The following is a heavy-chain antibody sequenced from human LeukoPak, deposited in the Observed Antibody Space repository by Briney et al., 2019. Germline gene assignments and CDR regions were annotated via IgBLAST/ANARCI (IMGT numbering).Heavy chain of an antibody. V-gene: IGHV1-18*01. CDR1: GYTVTSYG. CDR3: ARAVGGCGDYSVNY. J-gene: IGHJ4*02. Sequence: ASVTVSCKASGYTVTSYGISWVRPAPAQGLEGMGWISAYNGNTIYAQKLQGRVTMTTDTSPSTAYMELRSLSSDDTAVYYCARAVGGCGDYSVNYWGQGTLVTVSS. CDR2: ISAYNGNT. D-gene: IGHD4-17*01.